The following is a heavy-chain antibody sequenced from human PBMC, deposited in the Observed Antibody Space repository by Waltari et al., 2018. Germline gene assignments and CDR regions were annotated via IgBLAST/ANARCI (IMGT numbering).Heavy chain of an antibody. CDR3: AKSWNTHYYYYIDV. V-gene: IGHV4-4*09. CDR1: GGSFTTYS. Sequence: QVTLQQSGPRVVKPSGTLSLTCTVSGGSFTTYSWSWIRQPPGKGLEWIGYVSVTGGTTSGPTLQSRVTLSADPSENQVSLTLTSVTAADTAVYYCAKSWNTHYYYYIDVWGKGTTVTV. J-gene: IGHJ6*03. D-gene: IGHD1-1*01. CDR2: VSVTGGT.